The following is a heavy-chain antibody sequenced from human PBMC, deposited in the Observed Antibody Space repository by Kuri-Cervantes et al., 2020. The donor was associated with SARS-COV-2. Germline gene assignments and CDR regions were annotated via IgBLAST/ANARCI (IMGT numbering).Heavy chain of an antibody. CDR1: GYSISSGYY. J-gene: IGHJ4*02. CDR3: ARGVPGF. Sequence: SETLSLTCTVSGYSISSGYYWGWIRQPPGKGLEWIGSIYYSGSTYYNPSLKSRVTISVDTSKNQFSLKLTSVTAADTAVYYCARGVPGFWGPGTLVTVSS. V-gene: IGHV4-38-2*02. D-gene: IGHD5/OR15-5a*01. CDR2: IYYSGST.